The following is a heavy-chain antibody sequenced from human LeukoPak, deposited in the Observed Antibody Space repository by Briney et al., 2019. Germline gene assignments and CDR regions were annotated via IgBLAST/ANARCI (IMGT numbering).Heavy chain of an antibody. D-gene: IGHD3-10*01. CDR2: ISSSSSYI. J-gene: IGHJ3*02. V-gene: IGHV3-21*01. CDR3: VSRPVRNYYGSGSPI. Sequence: GGSLRLSCAASGFTFSSYSMNWVRQAPGKGLEWVSSISSSSSYIYYADSVKGRFTISRDNAKNSLYLQMNSLRAEDTAVYYCVSRPVRNYYGSGSPIWGQGTMVTVSS. CDR1: GFTFSSYS.